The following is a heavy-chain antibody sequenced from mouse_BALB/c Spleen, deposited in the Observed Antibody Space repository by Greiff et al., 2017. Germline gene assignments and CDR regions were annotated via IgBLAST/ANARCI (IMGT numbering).Heavy chain of an antibody. Sequence: EVQLQQSGPGLVKPSQSLSLTCTVTGYSITSDYAWNWIRQFPGNKLEWMGYISYSGSTSYNPSLKSRISITRDTSKNQFFLQLNSVTTEDTATYYCARLTVVGTYYAMDYWGQGTSVTVSS. CDR1: GYSITSDYA. CDR3: ARLTVVGTYYAMDY. J-gene: IGHJ4*01. D-gene: IGHD1-1*01. V-gene: IGHV3-2*02. CDR2: ISYSGST.